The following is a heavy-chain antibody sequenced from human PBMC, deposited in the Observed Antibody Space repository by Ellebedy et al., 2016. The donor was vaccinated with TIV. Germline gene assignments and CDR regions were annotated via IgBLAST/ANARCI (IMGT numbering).Heavy chain of an antibody. V-gene: IGHV3-13*01. D-gene: IGHD3-10*01. CDR1: GFTFSSYD. J-gene: IGHJ4*02. CDR3: ARARMIRGVPQFDN. CDR2: IGTAGDT. Sequence: GESLKISCAASGFTFSSYDIHWVRQYTGKGLEWVSAIGTAGDTYYADSVRGRFTSSRENAKNSLYLQMNSLRAGDTAVYYCARARMIRGVPQFDNWGQGTLVTVSS.